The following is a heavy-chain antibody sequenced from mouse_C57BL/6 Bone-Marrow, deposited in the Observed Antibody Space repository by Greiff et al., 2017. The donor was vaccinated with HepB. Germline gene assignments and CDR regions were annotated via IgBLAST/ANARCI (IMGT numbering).Heavy chain of an antibody. D-gene: IGHD1-1*01. J-gene: IGHJ2*01. CDR1: GYTFTDYY. V-gene: IGHV1-76*01. CDR3: VYYYGG. Sequence: QVQLQQSGAELVRPGASVKLSCKASGYTFTDYYINWVKQRPGQGLEWIARIYPGSGNTYYNEKFEGKATLTAEKSSSTAYMQLSSLTSEDSAVYFCVYYYGGWGQGTTLTVSS. CDR2: IYPGSGNT.